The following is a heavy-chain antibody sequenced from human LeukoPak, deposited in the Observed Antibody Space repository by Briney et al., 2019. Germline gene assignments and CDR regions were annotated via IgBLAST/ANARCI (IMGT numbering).Heavy chain of an antibody. CDR2: ISAYNGNT. V-gene: IGHV1-18*03. Sequence: ASEKVSCKASGYTFTSYGISWVPQAPGQGLEGMRWISAYNGNTNYAQELQGRVTMTTDTSTSTGYMELRSLRPDGMAVYYCARADDYIIACDIWGQGTMVTVSS. CDR3: ARADDYIIACDI. D-gene: IGHD4-11*01. J-gene: IGHJ3*02. CDR1: GYTFTSYG.